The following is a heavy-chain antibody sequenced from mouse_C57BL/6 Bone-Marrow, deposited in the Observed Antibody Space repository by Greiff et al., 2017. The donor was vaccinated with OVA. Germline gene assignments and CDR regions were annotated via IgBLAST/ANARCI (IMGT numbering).Heavy chain of an antibody. Sequence: QVQLQQSDAELVKPGASVKISCKVSGYTFTDHTIHWMKQRPEQGLEWIGYIYPRDGSTKYNEKFKGKATLTADKSSSTAYIQLNSLTSEDSAVYFCSRRIFYYGSSPYYFDYWGQGTTLTVSS. V-gene: IGHV1-78*01. CDR3: SRRIFYYGSSPYYFDY. D-gene: IGHD1-1*01. CDR1: GYTFTDHT. CDR2: IYPRDGST. J-gene: IGHJ2*01.